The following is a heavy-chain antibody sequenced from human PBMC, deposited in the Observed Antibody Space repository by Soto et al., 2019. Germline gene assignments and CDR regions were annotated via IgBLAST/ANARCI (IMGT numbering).Heavy chain of an antibody. V-gene: IGHV4-31*03. CDR1: GGSISSGGYY. CDR3: ARDPYDSSGYHGY. Sequence: PSGTLSLTCTVSGGSISSGGYYWSWIRQHPGKGLEWIGYIYYSGSTYYNPSLKSRVTISVDTSKNQFSLKLSSVTAADTAVYYCARDPYDSSGYHGYWGQGTLVTVSS. CDR2: IYYSGST. J-gene: IGHJ4*02. D-gene: IGHD3-22*01.